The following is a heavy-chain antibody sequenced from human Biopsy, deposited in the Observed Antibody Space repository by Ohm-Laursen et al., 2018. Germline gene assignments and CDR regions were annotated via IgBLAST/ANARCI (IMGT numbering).Heavy chain of an antibody. CDR1: GVTFSNYA. V-gene: IGHV1-69*17. D-gene: IGHD3-3*01. CDR2: IIAVSGLV. J-gene: IGHJ4*02. CDR3: ATPFQYYDSWGGYPPFDH. Sequence: SSVKVSCKASGVTFSNYAISWVRQAPGEGLEWMGGIIAVSGLVNYAPKFQGRVSITADKSTTTAYMELSNLKSEDTAVYYCATPFQYYDSWGGYPPFDHWGQGTLVTVSS.